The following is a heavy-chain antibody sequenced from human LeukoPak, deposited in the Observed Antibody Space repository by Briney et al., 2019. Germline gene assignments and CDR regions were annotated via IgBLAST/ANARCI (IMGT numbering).Heavy chain of an antibody. Sequence: SQTLSLTCAVSGGSISSGGSSWSWIRQPPGKGLEWIGYIYHSGSTYYNPSLKSRVTISVDRSKNQFPLKLSSVTAADTAVYYCARGPPGTAMVTVWGQGTLVTVSS. V-gene: IGHV4-30-2*01. CDR3: ARGPPGTAMVTV. CDR2: IYHSGST. J-gene: IGHJ4*02. D-gene: IGHD5-18*01. CDR1: GGSISSGGSS.